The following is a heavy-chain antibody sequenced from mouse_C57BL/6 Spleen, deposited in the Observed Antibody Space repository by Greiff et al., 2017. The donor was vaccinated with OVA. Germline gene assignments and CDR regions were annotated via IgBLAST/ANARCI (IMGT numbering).Heavy chain of an antibody. J-gene: IGHJ3*01. Sequence: EVQRVESGPGLVKPSQSLSLTCSVTGYSITSGYYWNWIRQFPGNKLEWMGYISYDGSNNYNPSLKNRISITRDTSKNQFFLKLNSVTTEDTATYYCAREEDGNYWFAYWGQGTLVTVSA. CDR1: GYSITSGYY. CDR3: AREEDGNYWFAY. CDR2: ISYDGSN. V-gene: IGHV3-6*01. D-gene: IGHD2-1*01.